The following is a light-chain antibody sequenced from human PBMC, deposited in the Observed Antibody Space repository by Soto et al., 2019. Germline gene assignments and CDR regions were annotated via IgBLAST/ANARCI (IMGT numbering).Light chain of an antibody. CDR2: GNI. CDR3: QYYDSTLSARYV. V-gene: IGLV1-40*01. J-gene: IGLJ1*01. CDR1: SSNIGAGYD. Sequence: QSVLTQPPSVSGAPGQRVTISCTGSSSNIGAGYDVHWYQQRPGTAPKLLIFGNINRPSGVPDRFSGSKSGTSASLAITRLQAEDEGDYYCQYYDSTLSARYVFGTGTKVTVL.